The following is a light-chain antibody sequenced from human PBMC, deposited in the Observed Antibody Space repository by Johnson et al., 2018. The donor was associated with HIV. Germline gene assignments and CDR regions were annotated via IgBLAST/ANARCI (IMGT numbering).Light chain of an antibody. V-gene: IGLV1-51*02. CDR3: GTWDSSLSAYV. Sequence: HSVLTQPPSVSAAPGQKVTISCSGSRSNTGRNYASWYQQLPGTAPKLLIYENNKRPSGIPDRFSGSKSGTSATLGITGLQTGDEADYYCGTWDSSLSAYVFGTGTRVTVL. CDR2: ENN. CDR1: RSNTGRNY. J-gene: IGLJ1*01.